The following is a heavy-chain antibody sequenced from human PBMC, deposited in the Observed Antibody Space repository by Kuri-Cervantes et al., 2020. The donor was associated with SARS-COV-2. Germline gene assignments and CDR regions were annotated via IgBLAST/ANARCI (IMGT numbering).Heavy chain of an antibody. CDR2: VSWNGSRT. V-gene: IGHV3-19*01. CDR3: VRHKAAAGIVAPD. Sequence: GGSLRLSCAASGFTFSNSDMNWVRQAPGKGLEWVSGVSWNGSRTNYADSVKGRFIISRDNSRNFLYQQMNSLRPEDMAVYYCVRHKAAAGIVAPDWGQGTLVTVSS. CDR1: GFTFSNSD. D-gene: IGHD6-13*01. J-gene: IGHJ4*02.